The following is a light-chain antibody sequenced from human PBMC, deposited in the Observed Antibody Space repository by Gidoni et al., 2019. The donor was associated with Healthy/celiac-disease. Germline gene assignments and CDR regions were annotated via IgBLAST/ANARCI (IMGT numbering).Light chain of an antibody. Sequence: EIVLTQSPATLSLSPGERATLSCRASQSVSSSYLAWYQQKPGQAPRLLIYGASSRATGIPDRFSGSGSGTDFTLTISRLEPEDFAVYYCQQYGRGTFGQGTKVEIK. CDR1: QSVSSSY. J-gene: IGKJ1*01. CDR2: GAS. V-gene: IGKV3-20*01. CDR3: QQYGRGT.